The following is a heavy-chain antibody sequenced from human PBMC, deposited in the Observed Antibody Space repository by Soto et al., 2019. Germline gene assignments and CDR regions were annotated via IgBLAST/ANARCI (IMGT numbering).Heavy chain of an antibody. V-gene: IGHV4-4*07. J-gene: IGHJ5*02. Sequence: PSETLSLTCTVSGASISGFYWSWIRKSAGKGLEWIGRIYATGTTDYNPSLKSRVMMSVDTSKKQFSLKLRSVTAADTAVYYCVRDGTKTLRDWFDPWGQGTPLTVSS. CDR1: GASISGFY. CDR3: VRDGTKTLRDWFDP. CDR2: IYATGTT. D-gene: IGHD1-1*01.